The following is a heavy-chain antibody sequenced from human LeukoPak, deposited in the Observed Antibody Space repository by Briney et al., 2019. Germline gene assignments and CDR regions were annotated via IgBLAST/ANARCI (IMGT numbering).Heavy chain of an antibody. CDR2: INHSGST. D-gene: IGHD6-19*01. J-gene: IGHJ2*01. V-gene: IGHV4-34*01. CDR3: ARDVIAVAGSYWYFDL. CDR1: GGSFSGYY. Sequence: SETLSLTCAVYGGSFSGYYWSWIRQPPGKGLEWIGEINHSGSTNYNPSLKSRVTISVDTSKNQFSLKLSSVTAAGTAVYYCARDVIAVAGSYWYFDLWGRGTLVTVSS.